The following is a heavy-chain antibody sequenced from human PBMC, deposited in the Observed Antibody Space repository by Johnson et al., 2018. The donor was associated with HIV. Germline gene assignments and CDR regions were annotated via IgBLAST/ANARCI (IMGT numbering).Heavy chain of an antibody. CDR2: IRSKTYGRTK. V-gene: IGHV3-49*04. CDR1: GFTFGDYA. Sequence: VQLVESGGGLVQPGRSLRLSCTASGFTFGDYAMSWVRQAPGKGLEWVGFIRSKTYGRTKEYAASVKGRFTISRDDSKSIAYLQMNSLRAEDTAVYYCARDGPSAAVWGQGTMVTVSS. D-gene: IGHD6-25*01. J-gene: IGHJ3*01. CDR3: ARDGPSAAV.